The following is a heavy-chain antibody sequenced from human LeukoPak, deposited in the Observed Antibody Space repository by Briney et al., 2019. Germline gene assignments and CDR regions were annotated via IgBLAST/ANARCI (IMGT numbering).Heavy chain of an antibody. D-gene: IGHD3-10*01. V-gene: IGHV4-59*12. CDR2: IHSSGHT. CDR3: ARSSAGSGHDAFDI. Sequence: SETLSLTCSVSGDSISTYSWSWIRQSPGTGLEWIGYIHSSGHTDYNPSLKGRVTISVDTSQNHFSLNLTSVTAADTAVYYCARSSAGSGHDAFDIWGQGTMVTVSS. J-gene: IGHJ3*02. CDR1: GDSISTYS.